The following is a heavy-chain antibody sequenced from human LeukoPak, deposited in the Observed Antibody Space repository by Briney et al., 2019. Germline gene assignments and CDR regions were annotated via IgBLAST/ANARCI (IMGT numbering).Heavy chain of an antibody. V-gene: IGHV3-66*01. CDR3: ARTTRTYCGGDCYSVPIYFDY. Sequence: GGSLRLSCAASGFTFSSYAMRWVRQAPGKGLEWVSVIYSGGSTYHADSVKGRFTISRDNSKNTLYLQMNSLRAEDTAVYYCARTTRTYCGGDCYSVPIYFDYWGQGTLVTVSS. CDR1: GFTFSSYA. J-gene: IGHJ4*02. D-gene: IGHD2-21*02. CDR2: IYSGGST.